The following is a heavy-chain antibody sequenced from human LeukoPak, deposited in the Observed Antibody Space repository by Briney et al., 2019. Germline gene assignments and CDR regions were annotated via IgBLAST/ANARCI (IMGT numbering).Heavy chain of an antibody. V-gene: IGHV3-30-3*01. CDR3: ASPPSGSYELSEYFQH. D-gene: IGHD1-26*01. J-gene: IGHJ1*01. CDR1: GFTFNSYA. Sequence: GGSLRLSCAASGFTFNSYAMHWVRQAPGKGLEWVALISFDGTNEYYADSVQGRFTISRDNSKSTLSLQMNSLRPEDTAVYYCASPPSGSYELSEYFQHWGQGTLVTVSS. CDR2: ISFDGTNE.